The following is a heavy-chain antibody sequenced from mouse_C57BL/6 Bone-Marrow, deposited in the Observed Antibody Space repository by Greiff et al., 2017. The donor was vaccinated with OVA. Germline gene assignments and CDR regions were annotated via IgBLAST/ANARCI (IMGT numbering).Heavy chain of an antibody. J-gene: IGHJ3*01. CDR3: ASHSPFAY. CDR2: ISSGGSYT. V-gene: IGHV5-6*02. D-gene: IGHD2-12*01. Sequence: DVMLVESGGDLVKPGGSLKLSCAASGFTFSSYGMSWVRQTPDKRLEWVATISSGGSYTYYPDSVKGRFTISRDNAKNTLYLQMSSLKSEDTAMYYCASHSPFAYWGQGTLVTVAA. CDR1: GFTFSSYG.